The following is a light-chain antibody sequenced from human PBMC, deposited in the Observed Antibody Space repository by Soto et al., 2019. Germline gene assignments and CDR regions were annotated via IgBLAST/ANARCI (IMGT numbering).Light chain of an antibody. CDR3: QQYGSSPPIT. Sequence: IGLTQSPGTLSLSPGERATPSCRASQSVSSSYLAWYQQKPGQAPRLLIYGASSRATGIPDRFSGSGSGTDFTLTISRLEPEDFAVYYCQQYGSSPPITFGQGTRLENK. V-gene: IGKV3-20*01. CDR2: GAS. CDR1: QSVSSSY. J-gene: IGKJ5*01.